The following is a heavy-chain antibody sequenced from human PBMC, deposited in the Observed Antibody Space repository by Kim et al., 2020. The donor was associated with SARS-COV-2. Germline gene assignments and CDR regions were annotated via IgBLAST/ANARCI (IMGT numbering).Heavy chain of an antibody. CDR2: INTNTGNP. D-gene: IGHD4-17*01. CDR1: GYTFTSYA. J-gene: IGHJ6*02. V-gene: IGHV7-4-1*02. CDR3: ARDTAVTYRNYYYYYGMDV. Sequence: ASVKVSCKASGYTFTSYAMNWVRQAPGQGLEWMGWINTNTGNPTYAQGFTGRFVFSLDTSVSTAYLQISSLKAEDTAVYYCARDTAVTYRNYYYYYGMDVWGQGTTVTVSS.